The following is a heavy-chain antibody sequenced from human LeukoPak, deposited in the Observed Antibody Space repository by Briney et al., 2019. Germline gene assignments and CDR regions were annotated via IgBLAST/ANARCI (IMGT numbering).Heavy chain of an antibody. Sequence: NTGGSLRLSCAASGFTFSSYSLNWVRQAPGKGLERVSFISASSSYIYYADSVKGRFTVSRDNAKNSLYLQMNSLRAEDTAVYYCARASSSWHYFDYWGQGTLVTVSS. CDR3: ARASSSWHYFDY. CDR1: GFTFSSYS. CDR2: ISASSSYI. J-gene: IGHJ4*02. D-gene: IGHD6-13*01. V-gene: IGHV3-21*01.